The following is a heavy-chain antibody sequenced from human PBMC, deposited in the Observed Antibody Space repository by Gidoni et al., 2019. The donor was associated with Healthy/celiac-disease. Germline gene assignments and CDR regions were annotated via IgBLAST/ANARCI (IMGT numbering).Heavy chain of an antibody. Sequence: GTANYAQKFQGRVTITADESTSTAYKELSSLRSEDTAVYYCARDEEGFDPWGQGTLVTVSS. CDR2: GTA. CDR3: ARDEEGFDP. J-gene: IGHJ5*02. V-gene: IGHV1-69*01.